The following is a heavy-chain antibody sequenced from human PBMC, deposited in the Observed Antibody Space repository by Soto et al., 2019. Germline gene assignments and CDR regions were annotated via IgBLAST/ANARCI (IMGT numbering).Heavy chain of an antibody. V-gene: IGHV5-51*01. CDR2: IYPGDSDT. J-gene: IGHJ5*02. D-gene: IGHD3-10*01. CDR1: GYSFTSYW. Sequence: GESLKISCQGSGYSFTSYWIGWVRQMPGKGLEWMGIIYPGDSDTRYSPSFQGQVTISADKSISTAYLQWSSLKASDTAMYYCARHPSITMVRGVWTSGYNWFDPWGQGTLVTVSS. CDR3: ARHPSITMVRGVWTSGYNWFDP.